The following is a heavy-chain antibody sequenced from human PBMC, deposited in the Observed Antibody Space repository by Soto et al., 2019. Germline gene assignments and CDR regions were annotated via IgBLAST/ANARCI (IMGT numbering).Heavy chain of an antibody. CDR1: GFTLSSYW. Sequence: GGSLRLSCAASGFTLSSYWMHWVRQAPGKGPVWVSTIRGSDGSTYYADSVKGRFTISRDNSKNTLYLQMNSLRAEDTAVYYCAKERVRWRYYYYFDYWGQGAQVTVSS. J-gene: IGHJ4*02. D-gene: IGHD2-8*01. V-gene: IGHV3-23*01. CDR2: IRGSDGST. CDR3: AKERVRWRYYYYFDY.